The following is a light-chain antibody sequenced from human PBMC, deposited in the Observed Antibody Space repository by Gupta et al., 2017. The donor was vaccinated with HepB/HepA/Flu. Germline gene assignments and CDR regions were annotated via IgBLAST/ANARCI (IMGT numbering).Light chain of an antibody. CDR1: QSVSSSY. CDR3: QQYGSSPCS. J-gene: IGKJ2*04. Sequence: EIVLTQSPGTLSLSPGERATHSCRASQSVSSSYLVWYQQKPGQAPRLRIQSTSKRASGIPDRFSGSGSGTDFTLSISRLEPEDFAVYYCQQYGSSPCSFGQGTKLEIK. V-gene: IGKV3-20*01. CDR2: STS.